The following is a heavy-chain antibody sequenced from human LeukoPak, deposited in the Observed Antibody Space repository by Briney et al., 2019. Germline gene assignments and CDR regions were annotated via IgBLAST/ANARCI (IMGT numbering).Heavy chain of an antibody. CDR2: MNPNSGNT. Sequence: HWASVKVSCKASGYTFTSYDINWVRQATGQGLEWMGWMNPNSGNTGYAQKFQGRVTMTRNTSISTAYMELSSLRSEDTAVYYCARGLKGVVGIFWSDKSGYYYMDVWGKGTTVTVSS. CDR3: ARGLKGVVGIFWSDKSGYYYMDV. CDR1: GYTFTSYD. D-gene: IGHD3-3*01. J-gene: IGHJ6*03. V-gene: IGHV1-8*01.